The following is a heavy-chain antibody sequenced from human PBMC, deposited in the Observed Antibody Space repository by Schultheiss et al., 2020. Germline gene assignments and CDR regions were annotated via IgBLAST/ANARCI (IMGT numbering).Heavy chain of an antibody. Sequence: GGSLRLSCAASGFTFTIYSMNWVRQAPGKGLEWVAVISYDGSNKYYADSVKGRFTISRDNSKNTLYLQMNSLRAEDTAVYYCARHGDYGDYAEPYYYGMDVWGQGTTVTVSS. CDR1: GFTFTIYS. J-gene: IGHJ6*02. V-gene: IGHV3-30*03. CDR2: ISYDGSNK. CDR3: ARHGDYGDYAEPYYYGMDV. D-gene: IGHD4-17*01.